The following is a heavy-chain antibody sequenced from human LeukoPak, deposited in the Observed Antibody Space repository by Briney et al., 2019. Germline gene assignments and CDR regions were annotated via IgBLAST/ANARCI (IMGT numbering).Heavy chain of an antibody. J-gene: IGHJ6*03. Sequence: GGSLRLSCAASGFTFSSCAMNWVRQAPDKGLEWVAVISFDGSKEYFADSVKGRFTISRDNSKNTLYLQMDSLRAEDTAVYYCAKEALRFLEWLFGYYMDVWGKGTTVTVSS. V-gene: IGHV3-30-3*01. D-gene: IGHD3-3*01. CDR1: GFTFSSCA. CDR3: AKEALRFLEWLFGYYMDV. CDR2: ISFDGSKE.